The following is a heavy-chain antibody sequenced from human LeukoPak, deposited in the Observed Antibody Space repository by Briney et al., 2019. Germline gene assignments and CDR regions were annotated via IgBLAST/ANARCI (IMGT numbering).Heavy chain of an antibody. CDR2: IYYSGST. CDR1: GGSISSGGYY. V-gene: IGHV4-31*03. D-gene: IGHD3-10*01. J-gene: IGHJ6*02. CDR3: ARGSMVRGAKSPEYYYYGMDV. Sequence: SETLSLTCTVSGGSISSGGYYWSWIRQPPGKGLEWIGYIYYSGSTYYNPPLKSRVTISVDTSKNQFSLKLSSVTAADTAVYYCARGSMVRGAKSPEYYYYGMDVWGQGTTVTVSS.